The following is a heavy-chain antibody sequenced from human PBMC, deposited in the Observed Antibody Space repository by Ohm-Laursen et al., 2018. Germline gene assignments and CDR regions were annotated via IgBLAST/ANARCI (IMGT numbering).Heavy chain of an antibody. CDR2: ISSDGSDT. CDR3: ARDLGGPGY. CDR1: GFTFSSSW. Sequence: GSLRLSCTASGFTFSSSWMHWVRQAPGKGLVWVSRISSDGSDTSYADTGKVRFTISRDNAKNTLYLQMNSLRAEDTAVYYCARDLGGPGYWGQGTLVTVSS. V-gene: IGHV3-74*01. J-gene: IGHJ4*02.